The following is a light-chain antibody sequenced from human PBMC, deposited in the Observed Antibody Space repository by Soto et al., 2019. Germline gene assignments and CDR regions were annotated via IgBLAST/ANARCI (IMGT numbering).Light chain of an antibody. Sequence: DIQMTQSPSSVSASVGDGVTISCRASQSIASWLAWYQQRPGKAPRLLIYAASRLQRGVPSRFSGSGSGTDFTLTISSLQPEDFVIYYCQQSYSTPLTFGGGTKVDIK. CDR1: QSIASW. CDR3: QQSYSTPLT. J-gene: IGKJ4*01. CDR2: AAS. V-gene: IGKV1-12*01.